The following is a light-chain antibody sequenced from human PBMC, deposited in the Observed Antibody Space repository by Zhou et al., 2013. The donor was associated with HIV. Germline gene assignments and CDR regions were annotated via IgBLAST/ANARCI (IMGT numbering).Light chain of an antibody. J-gene: IGKJ3*01. CDR3: QQTYSTPGFS. CDR2: SAS. CDR1: QGISGH. Sequence: DIQMTQSPSTLSASVGDRVTITCRASQGISGHLAWYQQKPGKVPKLLIYSASLLHSGVPSRFSGSGSGTYFTLTISSLQPEDFATYYCQQTYSTPGFSFGPGTRVDLK. V-gene: IGKV1-39*01.